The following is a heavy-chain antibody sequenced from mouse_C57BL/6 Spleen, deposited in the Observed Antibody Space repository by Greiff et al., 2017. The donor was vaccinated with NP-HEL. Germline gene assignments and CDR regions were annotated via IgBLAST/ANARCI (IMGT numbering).Heavy chain of an antibody. CDR3: ARAYYSNYAWFAY. J-gene: IGHJ3*01. CDR1: GFTFSDYG. CDR2: ISSGSSTI. D-gene: IGHD2-5*01. V-gene: IGHV5-17*01. Sequence: VQLKESGGGLVKPGGSLKLSCAASGFTFSDYGMHWVRQAPEKGLEWVAYISSGSSTIYYADTVKGRFTISRDNAKNTLFLQMTSLGSEDTAMYYCARAYYSNYAWFAYWGQGTLVTVSA.